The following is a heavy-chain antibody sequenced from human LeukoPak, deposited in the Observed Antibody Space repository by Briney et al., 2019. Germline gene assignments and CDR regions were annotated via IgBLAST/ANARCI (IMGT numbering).Heavy chain of an antibody. V-gene: IGHV3-7*01. D-gene: IGHD6-13*01. J-gene: IGHJ4*02. CDR1: GFTFSRYW. CDR3: ARSAGSSSWYEGYYFDY. Sequence: PGGSLRLSCAASGFTFSRYWMSWVRQAPGKGLEWVANIKQDGSENYYVDSVKGRFTISRDNAKNSLYLQMNSLRAEDTAVYYCARSAGSSSWYEGYYFDYWGQGTLVTVSS. CDR2: IKQDGSEN.